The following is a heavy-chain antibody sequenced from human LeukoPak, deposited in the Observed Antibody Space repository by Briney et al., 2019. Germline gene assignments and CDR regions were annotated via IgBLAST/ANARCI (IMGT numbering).Heavy chain of an antibody. CDR1: GSSFTNYW. CDR2: IYPDDSDI. CDR3: ARLAYTGSYYFDY. V-gene: IGHV5-51*01. Sequence: GESLKISCQGSGSSFTNYWIGWVRQLPGKGLEWMGIIYPDDSDIRYSPSFQGQVTISADNSISTAYLQWSSLKASDTAMYYCARLAYTGSYYFDYWGQGTLVTVSS. J-gene: IGHJ4*02. D-gene: IGHD1-26*01.